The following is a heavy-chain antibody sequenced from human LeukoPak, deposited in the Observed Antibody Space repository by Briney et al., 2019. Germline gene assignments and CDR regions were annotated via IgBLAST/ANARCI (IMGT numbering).Heavy chain of an antibody. J-gene: IGHJ4*02. D-gene: IGHD6-13*01. CDR1: GGSISSYY. Sequence: SETLSLTCTVSGGSISSYYWSWIRQPPGKGLEWIGYIYYSGSTNYNPSLKSRVTISVDTSKNQFSLKLSSVTAADTAVYYCARGVAAVDCWGQGTLVTVSS. V-gene: IGHV4-59*01. CDR3: ARGVAAVDC. CDR2: IYYSGST.